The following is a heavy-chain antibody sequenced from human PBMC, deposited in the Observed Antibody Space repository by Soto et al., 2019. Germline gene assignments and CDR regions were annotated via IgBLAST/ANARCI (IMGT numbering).Heavy chain of an antibody. CDR1: GYTFTGYY. D-gene: IGHD3-10*01. Sequence: ASVKVSCKASGYTFTGYYMHWVRQAPGQGLEWMGWINPNSGGTNYAQKFQGWVTMTRDTSISTAYMELSRLRSDDTAVYYCAREGVYGSGEYYYYGMDVWGQGTKVTVSS. V-gene: IGHV1-2*04. CDR3: AREGVYGSGEYYYYGMDV. J-gene: IGHJ6*02. CDR2: INPNSGGT.